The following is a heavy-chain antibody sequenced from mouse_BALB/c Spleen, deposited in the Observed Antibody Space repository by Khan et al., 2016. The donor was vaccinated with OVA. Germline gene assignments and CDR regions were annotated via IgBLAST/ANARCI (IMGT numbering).Heavy chain of an antibody. J-gene: IGHJ3*01. CDR2: INPSNGGT. CDR3: TKSGYGTFAN. CDR1: GYTFTSYY. Sequence: QVQLQQSGAELVKPGASVRLSCKASGYTFTSYYLYWVKQRPGQGLKWIGDINPSNGGTNFNEKFKSKATLTVDKSSSTAYLRLSSLTSEDSAVYYCTKSGYGTFANWGQGTLVTVSA. D-gene: IGHD2-1*01. V-gene: IGHV1S81*02.